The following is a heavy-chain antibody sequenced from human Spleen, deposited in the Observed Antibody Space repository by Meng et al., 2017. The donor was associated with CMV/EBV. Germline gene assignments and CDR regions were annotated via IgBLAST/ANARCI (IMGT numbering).Heavy chain of an antibody. J-gene: IGHJ3*01. V-gene: IGHV3-74*01. D-gene: IGHD5-12*01. Sequence: GESLKISCVASGFTFNMHWMHWVRQAPGKGLVWVSRCDNDGSDPSYADSVKGRFTVSRDNAKNTVFLQMNSLRVEDTAVYYCVKDGGYDFALDVWGHGTMVTVSS. CDR1: GFTFNMHW. CDR2: CDNDGSDP. CDR3: VKDGGYDFALDV.